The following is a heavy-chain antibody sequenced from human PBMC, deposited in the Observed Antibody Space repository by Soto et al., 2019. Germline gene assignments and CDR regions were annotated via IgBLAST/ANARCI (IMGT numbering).Heavy chain of an antibody. J-gene: IGHJ6*02. CDR3: AKGKYSRSHILIKRGYYYGMDV. Sequence: GGSLRLSCAASGFTFSSYGMHWVRQAPGKGLEWVAVISYDGSNKYYADSVKGRFTISRDNSKNTLYLQMNSLRAEDTAVYYCAKGKYSRSHILIKRGYYYGMDVWCQGPTVTLSS. V-gene: IGHV3-30*18. CDR2: ISYDGSNK. CDR1: GFTFSSYG. D-gene: IGHD6-6*01.